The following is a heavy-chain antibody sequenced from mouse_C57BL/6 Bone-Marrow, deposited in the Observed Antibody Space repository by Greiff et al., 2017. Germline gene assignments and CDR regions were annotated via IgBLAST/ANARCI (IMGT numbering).Heavy chain of an antibody. D-gene: IGHD1-1*01. Sequence: SGTVLARPGASVKMSCKTSGYTFTSYWMHWVKQRPGQGLEWIGAIYPGNSDTSYNQKFKGKAKLTAVTSASTAYMELSSLTNEDSAVYYCTRSPEFITTVRFFDYWGQGTTLTVSS. CDR2: IYPGNSDT. CDR3: TRSPEFITTVRFFDY. CDR1: GYTFTSYW. J-gene: IGHJ2*01. V-gene: IGHV1-5*01.